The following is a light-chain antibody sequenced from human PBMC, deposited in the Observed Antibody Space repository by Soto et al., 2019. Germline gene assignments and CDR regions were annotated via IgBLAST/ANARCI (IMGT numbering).Light chain of an antibody. Sequence: EIVLTQSPGTLSLSPGERATLSCRASESVSSNLAWYQQKYGQAPRLLIYGVSTRATGIPARFSGSGSGTEFTLTISSLQSEDFAVYYCQQYNKWPLTFGGGTKVDI. CDR1: ESVSSN. J-gene: IGKJ4*01. V-gene: IGKV3-15*01. CDR2: GVS. CDR3: QQYNKWPLT.